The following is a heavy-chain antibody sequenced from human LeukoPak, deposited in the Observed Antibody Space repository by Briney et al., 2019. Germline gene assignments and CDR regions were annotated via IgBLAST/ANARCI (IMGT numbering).Heavy chain of an antibody. D-gene: IGHD5-18*01. CDR2: IIPIFGTA. J-gene: IGHJ4*02. V-gene: IGHV1-69*01. CDR1: GGTFSSYA. Sequence: SVEVSCKASGGTFSSYAISWVRQAPGQGLEWMGGIIPIFGTANYAQKFQGRVTITADESTSTAYMRLSSLRSEDTAVYYCARGGSNQLWDFDYWGQGTLVTVSS. CDR3: ARGGSNQLWDFDY.